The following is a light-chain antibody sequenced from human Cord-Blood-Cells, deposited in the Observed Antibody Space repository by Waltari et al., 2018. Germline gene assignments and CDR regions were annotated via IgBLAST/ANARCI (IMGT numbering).Light chain of an antibody. CDR3: QQYGSPLT. CDR1: QSVSSSY. Sequence: EIVLTQSPGTLSLSPGERATLPCRASQSVSSSYLAWYQQKPGQAPRHLIYGASSRATGIPDRFSGSGSGTDFTLTISRLEPEDFAVYYCQQYGSPLTFGGGTKVEIK. V-gene: IGKV3-20*01. J-gene: IGKJ4*01. CDR2: GAS.